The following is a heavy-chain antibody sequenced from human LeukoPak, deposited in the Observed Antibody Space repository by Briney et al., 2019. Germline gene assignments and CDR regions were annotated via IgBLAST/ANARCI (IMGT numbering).Heavy chain of an antibody. CDR3: AKKEESSGYATSYHDY. CDR1: GFAFSKFA. V-gene: IGHV3-23*01. CDR2: ISGGGRDI. J-gene: IGHJ4*02. Sequence: PGGSLRLSCAASGFAFSKFAMSWVRQAPGKGLEWLSDISGGGRDIYYADSVKGRFTVSRDNSKNTLSLQMNRLRAEDTAMYYCAKKEESSGYATSYHDYWGQGTLVTVSS. D-gene: IGHD5-12*01.